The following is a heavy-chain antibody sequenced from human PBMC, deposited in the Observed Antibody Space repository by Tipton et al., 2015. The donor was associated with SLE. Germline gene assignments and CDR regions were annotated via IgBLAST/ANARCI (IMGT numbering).Heavy chain of an antibody. CDR3: ARGGNNPYGSTDSDAFDI. Sequence: QVQLVQSGAEVKKPGASVKVSCKGSGYTFTSYGISWVRQAPGQGLEWMGWISTYNGNTNYPQKLQGRVTMTTDTSTRTVNMELRSLRSDDTAVYYCARGGNNPYGSTDSDAFDIWGQGTMVTVSS. CDR1: GYTFTSYG. D-gene: IGHD3-10*01. J-gene: IGHJ3*02. CDR2: ISTYNGNT. V-gene: IGHV1-18*01.